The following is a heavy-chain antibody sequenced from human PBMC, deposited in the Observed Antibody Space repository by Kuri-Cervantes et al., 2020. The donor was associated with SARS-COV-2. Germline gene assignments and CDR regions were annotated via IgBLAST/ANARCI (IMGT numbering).Heavy chain of an antibody. Sequence: GGSLRLSCAASGFTFSSYAMSWVRQAPGKGLEWVSAISDSGGSTYYADSVKGRFTISRDNSKNTLYLQMNSLRAEDTAVYYCAKCSDIAAAGQTDYWGQGTLVTVSS. CDR1: GFTFSSYA. D-gene: IGHD6-13*01. CDR3: AKCSDIAAAGQTDY. CDR2: ISDSGGST. J-gene: IGHJ4*02. V-gene: IGHV3-23*01.